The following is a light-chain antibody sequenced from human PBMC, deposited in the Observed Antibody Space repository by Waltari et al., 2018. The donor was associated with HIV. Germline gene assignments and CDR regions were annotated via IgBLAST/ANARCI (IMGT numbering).Light chain of an antibody. J-gene: IGKJ3*01. CDR1: QSVSSY. Sequence: DIQMTQPTSSLSASVGDRVTITCRASQSVSSYLNWYQQKPGKAPKLLIYAASILQSGVPARFSGSGSGTDFTLTINSLQPEDFATYYCQESYSSPFTFGPGTQVDIK. CDR3: QESYSSPFT. CDR2: AAS. V-gene: IGKV1-39*01.